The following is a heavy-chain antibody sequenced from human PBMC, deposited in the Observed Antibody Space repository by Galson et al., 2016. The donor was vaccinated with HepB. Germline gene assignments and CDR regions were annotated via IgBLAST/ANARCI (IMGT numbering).Heavy chain of an antibody. J-gene: IGHJ6*02. CDR2: TFYRSTWEN. CDR1: GDSVYNNGAA. V-gene: IGHV6-1*01. Sequence: CAISGDSVYNNGAAWVWIRQSPSRGLEWLGRTFYRSTWENHYTGSVRNRITISPNTSRNQFSLHLNSVTPEDTAVYYCARAVMLGRGMDVWGQGTTVTVSS. D-gene: IGHD3-10*01. CDR3: ARAVMLGRGMDV.